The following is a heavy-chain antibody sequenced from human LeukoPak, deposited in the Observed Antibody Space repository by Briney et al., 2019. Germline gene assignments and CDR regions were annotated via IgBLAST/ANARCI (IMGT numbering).Heavy chain of an antibody. CDR1: GFTVSSNY. D-gene: IGHD6-19*01. V-gene: IGHV3-53*01. CDR2: IYSGGST. Sequence: PGGSLRLFCAASGFTVSSNYMSWARQAPGKGLEWVSVIYSGGSTYYADSVKGRFTISRDNSKNTLYLQMNSLRAEDTAVYYCARALAVAGLTFDYWGQGTLVTVSS. CDR3: ARALAVAGLTFDY. J-gene: IGHJ4*02.